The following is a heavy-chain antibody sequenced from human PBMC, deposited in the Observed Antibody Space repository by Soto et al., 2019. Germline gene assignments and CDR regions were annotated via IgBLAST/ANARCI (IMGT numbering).Heavy chain of an antibody. J-gene: IGHJ6*02. D-gene: IGHD1-1*01. CDR1: GFTFSSYG. CDR3: ARDFWNPRDYYYYGMDV. Sequence: GGSLRLSCAASGFTFSSYGMHWVRQAPGKGLEWVAVIWYDGSNKYYADSVKGRFTISRDNSKNTLYLQMNSLRAEDTAVYYCARDFWNPRDYYYYGMDVWGQGTTVTVSS. CDR2: IWYDGSNK. V-gene: IGHV3-33*01.